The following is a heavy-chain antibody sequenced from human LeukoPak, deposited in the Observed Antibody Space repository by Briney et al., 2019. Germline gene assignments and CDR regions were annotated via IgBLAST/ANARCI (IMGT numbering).Heavy chain of an antibody. CDR2: VSYSGST. Sequence: SESLSLTCTVSSGSINGYYWRWIRQPPGQGLEWIGYVSYSGSTNYNTSLQSRVTISIGTSKTQFSLKLNSVTPEDTAVSYCRRVRYAPGSYSSWFDPWGQGTLVTVSS. J-gene: IGHJ5*02. V-gene: IGHV4-59*01. D-gene: IGHD3-10*01. CDR3: RRVRYAPGSYSSWFDP. CDR1: SGSINGYY.